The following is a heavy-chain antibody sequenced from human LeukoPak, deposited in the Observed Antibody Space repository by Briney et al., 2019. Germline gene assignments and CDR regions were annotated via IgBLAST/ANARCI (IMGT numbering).Heavy chain of an antibody. Sequence: SETLSLTCAVYSGSFSGYFWSWIRQPPGKGLEWIGEINHSGSTNYNPSLKSRVTISVDTSKNQFSLKLTSVTAADTAVYYCARHPSGRMWLQQGGWFDPWGQGTLVTVSS. CDR2: INHSGST. CDR1: SGSFSGYF. CDR3: ARHPSGRMWLQQGGWFDP. J-gene: IGHJ5*02. D-gene: IGHD5-24*01. V-gene: IGHV4-34*01.